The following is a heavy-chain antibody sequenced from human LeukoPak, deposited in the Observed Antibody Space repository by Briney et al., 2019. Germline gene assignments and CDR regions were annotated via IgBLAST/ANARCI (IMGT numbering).Heavy chain of an antibody. Sequence: GGSLRLSCAASGSTFSSYAMHWVRQAPGKGLEWVAVISYDGSNKYYADSVKGRFTISRDNSKNTLYLQMNSLRAEDTAVYYCARDRYGGFDYWGQGTLVTVSS. V-gene: IGHV3-30-3*01. CDR2: ISYDGSNK. CDR1: GSTFSSYA. CDR3: ARDRYGGFDY. D-gene: IGHD3-16*01. J-gene: IGHJ4*02.